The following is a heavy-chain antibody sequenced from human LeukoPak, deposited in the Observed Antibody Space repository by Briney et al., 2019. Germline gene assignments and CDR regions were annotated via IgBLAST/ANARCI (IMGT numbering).Heavy chain of an antibody. CDR1: GFTFSDYY. J-gene: IGHJ6*03. V-gene: IGHV3-11*04. Sequence: PGGSLRLSCAASGFTFSDYYMSWIRQAPGKGLEWVSYFSSSGSTIYYADSVKGRFTISRDNAKNSLYLQMNSLRAEDTAVYYCARAGSSPPGNYYYMDVWGKGTTVTVSS. CDR3: ARAGSSPPGNYYYMDV. CDR2: FSSSGSTI. D-gene: IGHD6-6*01.